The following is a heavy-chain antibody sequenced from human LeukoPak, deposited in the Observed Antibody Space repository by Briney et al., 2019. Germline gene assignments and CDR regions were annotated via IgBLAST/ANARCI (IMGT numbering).Heavy chain of an antibody. V-gene: IGHV4-59*08. Sequence: PSGTLSLTCTVSGGSISSYYWSWIRQPPGKGLEWVWYVYYSGSTNYNPSLKSRVTISVDTSKNQFSLKQSSVTAADTAVYYCARRTGIAVAGGYYYGMDVWGQGTTVTVSS. CDR1: GGSISSYY. J-gene: IGHJ6*02. D-gene: IGHD6-19*01. CDR3: ARRTGIAVAGGYYYGMDV. CDR2: VYYSGST.